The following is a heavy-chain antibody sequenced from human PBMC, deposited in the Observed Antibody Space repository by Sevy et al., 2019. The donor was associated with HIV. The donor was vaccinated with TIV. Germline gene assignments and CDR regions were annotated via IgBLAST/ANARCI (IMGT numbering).Heavy chain of an antibody. CDR1: GFTFRDYS. V-gene: IGHV3-21*01. Sequence: GGSLRLSCEASGFTFRDYSMNWVRQAPGKGLEWVSSISSGSSYKKYGDSVKGRFTISRDNAKNSLYLQLNSLRAEDTAVYYCTGVDYYDTSGSHYWGQGTLVTVSS. CDR2: ISSGSSYK. J-gene: IGHJ4*02. D-gene: IGHD3-22*01. CDR3: TGVDYYDTSGSHY.